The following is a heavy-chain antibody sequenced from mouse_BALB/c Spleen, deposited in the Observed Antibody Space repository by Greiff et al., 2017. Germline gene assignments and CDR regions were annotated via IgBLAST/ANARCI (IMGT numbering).Heavy chain of an antibody. Sequence: VQLQQSGTVLARPGASVKMSCKASGYTFTSYWMHWVKQRPGQGLEWIGAIYPGNSDTSYNQKFKGKAKLTAVTSTSTAYMELSSLTNEDSAVYYCTSNSLLRSHFDYWGQGTTLTVSS. D-gene: IGHD1-2*01. CDR3: TSNSLLRSHFDY. CDR1: GYTFTSYW. CDR2: IYPGNSDT. J-gene: IGHJ2*01. V-gene: IGHV1-5*01.